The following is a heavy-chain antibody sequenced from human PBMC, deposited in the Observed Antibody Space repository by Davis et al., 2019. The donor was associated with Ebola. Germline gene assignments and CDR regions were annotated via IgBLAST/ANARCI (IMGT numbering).Heavy chain of an antibody. CDR2: IYTGDSDT. CDR1: RNSFTSHW. V-gene: IGHV5-51*01. CDR3: ASLRKTITGMDDAFDI. J-gene: IGHJ3*02. Sequence: GESLKISCKDSRNSFTSHWIGWVRQMPGKGLEWMGIIYTGDSDTRYSPSFRGQVTISAGKSIKTAFLQWSSLKASDTAMYYCASLRKTITGMDDAFDIWGQGTMVTVSS. D-gene: IGHD1-20*01.